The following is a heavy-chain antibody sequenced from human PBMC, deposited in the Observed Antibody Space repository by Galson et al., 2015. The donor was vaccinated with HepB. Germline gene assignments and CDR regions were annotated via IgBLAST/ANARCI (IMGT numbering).Heavy chain of an antibody. CDR2: IKQDGSEK. D-gene: IGHD3-3*01. Sequence: SLRLSCAASGFTFSSYWMSWVRQAPGKGLEWVANIKQDGSEKYYVDSVKGRFTISRDNAKNSLYLQMNSLRAEDTAVYYCARSWGYVFSPDAFDIWGQGTMVTVSS. CDR1: GFTFSSYW. V-gene: IGHV3-7*03. CDR3: ARSWGYVFSPDAFDI. J-gene: IGHJ3*02.